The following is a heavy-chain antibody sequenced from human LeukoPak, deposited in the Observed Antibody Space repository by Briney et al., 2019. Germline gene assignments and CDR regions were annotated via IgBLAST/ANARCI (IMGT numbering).Heavy chain of an antibody. V-gene: IGHV3-30*03. CDR1: GFTFSRYG. D-gene: IGHD5-18*01. CDR3: ARQYISGQWYFDY. J-gene: IGHJ4*02. Sequence: GGSLRLSCAATGFTFSRYGMHWVRQAPGKGLEWVAQISYDGSNKHYGDSVKGRFTIARDNSKNTLFLQMNSLIPEDTAVYYCARQYISGQWYFDYWGQGTLVTVSS. CDR2: ISYDGSNK.